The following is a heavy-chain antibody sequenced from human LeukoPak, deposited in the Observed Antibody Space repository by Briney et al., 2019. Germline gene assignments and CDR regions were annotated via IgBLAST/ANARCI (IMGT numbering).Heavy chain of an antibody. CDR3: ARIPRIAASGAHYYMDV. J-gene: IGHJ6*03. CDR2: IYYSGST. D-gene: IGHD6-25*01. CDR1: GGSISSSSYY. Sequence: SETLSLTCTVSGGSISSSSYYWGWIRQPPGKGLEWIGSIYYSGSTYYNPSLKSRVTISVDTSKNQFSLKLSSVTAADTAVHYCARIPRIAASGAHYYMDVWGKGTTVTVSS. V-gene: IGHV4-39*01.